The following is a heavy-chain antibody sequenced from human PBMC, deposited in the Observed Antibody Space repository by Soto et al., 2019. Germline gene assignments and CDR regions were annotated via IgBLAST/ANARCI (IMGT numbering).Heavy chain of an antibody. V-gene: IGHV1-18*01. D-gene: IGHD1-1*01. J-gene: IGHJ4*02. CDR2: ISAHNGNT. CDR1: GYGFTTYG. Sequence: QVHLVQSGAEVKKPGASVKVSCKGSGYGFTTYGSTWVRQAPGQGLEWMAWISAHNGNTNYAQKLQGRVTVTRDTSTSTAYMELRSLRSDDTAVYYCARGRYGDYWGQAALVTVSS. CDR3: ARGRYGDY.